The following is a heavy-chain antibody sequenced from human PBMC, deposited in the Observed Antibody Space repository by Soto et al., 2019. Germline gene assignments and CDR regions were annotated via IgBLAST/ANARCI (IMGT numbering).Heavy chain of an antibody. CDR1: GYTFTSYD. Sequence: ASVKVSCKASGYTFTSYDINWVRQATGQGLEWMGWMNPNSGNTGYAQKVQGRGTMTRNTSISTAYMELSSLRSEDTAVYSCPADPDTGPTYYHYGMDVWRKGPTVSVSS. V-gene: IGHV1-8*01. J-gene: IGHJ6*04. CDR3: PADPDTGPTYYHYGMDV. CDR2: MNPNSGNT. D-gene: IGHD2-2*02.